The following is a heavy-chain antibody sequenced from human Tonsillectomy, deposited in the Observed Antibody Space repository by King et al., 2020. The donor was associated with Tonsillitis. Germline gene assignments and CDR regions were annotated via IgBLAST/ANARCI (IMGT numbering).Heavy chain of an antibody. CDR3: AKAIADRGYYGMDV. D-gene: IGHD6-6*01. J-gene: IGHJ6*02. V-gene: IGHV3-9*01. CDR1: GFSVDDYV. CDR2: INWGGDKI. Sequence: VQLVESGGALVQPGRSLRLSCAVSGFSVDDYVMHWVRQGPGKGLEWVSAINWGGDKIGYADSVKGRFTISKDSAKNSLYLQINSLRPEDTALYYCAKAIADRGYYGMDVWGQGTTVTVSS.